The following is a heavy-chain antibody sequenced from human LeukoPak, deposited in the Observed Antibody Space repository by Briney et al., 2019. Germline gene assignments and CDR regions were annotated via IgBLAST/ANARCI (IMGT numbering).Heavy chain of an antibody. CDR3: ARATTAYCTGGICPNFDY. CDR2: VYYSGST. CDR1: GGSTTSYY. Sequence: SETLSLTCTVSGGSTTSYYWSWIRQPPGGGLEWIGYVYYSGSTNYKPSLKSRVTISVDTSKNQFSLKLTSVTAADTALYYCARATTAYCTGGICPNFDYWGQGTLVTVSS. J-gene: IGHJ4*02. D-gene: IGHD2-8*02. V-gene: IGHV4-59*01.